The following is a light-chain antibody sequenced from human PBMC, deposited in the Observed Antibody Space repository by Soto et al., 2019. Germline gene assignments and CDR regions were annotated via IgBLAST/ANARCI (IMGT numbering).Light chain of an antibody. V-gene: IGKV1-33*01. CDR1: QDISSS. CDR3: QHCDYLPI. J-gene: IGKJ3*01. CDR2: DAS. Sequence: DIQMTQSPSSLSASVGDRVTITCQASQDISSSLNWYQHKPGKAPKLLIYDASILEAGVPSRVSGSGSGTDFTLTISGLQPEDVATYYCQHCDYLPIFGPGTTVDFK.